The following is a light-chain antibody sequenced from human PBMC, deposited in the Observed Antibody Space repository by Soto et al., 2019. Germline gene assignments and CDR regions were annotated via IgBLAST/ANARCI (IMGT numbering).Light chain of an antibody. CDR3: QQYNGYPLT. Sequence: EIVLTQSPGTLSLSPGERATLSCRASQSVNSNYLAWYQQKPGQGPRLLMYGASSRATGIPDRFSGSGSGTEFTLTISSLQPDDFATYYCQQYNGYPLTFGGGTKVEIK. V-gene: IGKV3-20*01. J-gene: IGKJ4*01. CDR2: GAS. CDR1: QSVNSNY.